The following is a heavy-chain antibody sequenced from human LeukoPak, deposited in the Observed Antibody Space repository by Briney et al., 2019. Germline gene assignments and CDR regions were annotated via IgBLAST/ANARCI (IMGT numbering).Heavy chain of an antibody. CDR2: INPSLGTT. J-gene: IGHJ3*02. Sequence: ASVTVSCKASVYTLTSYSMNWVRQAPGQGLEWMGVINPSLGTTSYAQDFQGRVTVTRDTSTNTVYMELSSLRYEDTAVYFCARPLNQWEAFDIWGQGTMVTVSS. CDR3: ARPLNQWEAFDI. D-gene: IGHD1-26*01. CDR1: VYTLTSYS. V-gene: IGHV1-46*01.